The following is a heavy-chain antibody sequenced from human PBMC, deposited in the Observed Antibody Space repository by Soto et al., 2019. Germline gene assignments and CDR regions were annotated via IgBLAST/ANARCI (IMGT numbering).Heavy chain of an antibody. D-gene: IGHD6-19*01. CDR3: ARASGRGWYNWFDP. V-gene: IGHV1-69*01. Sequence: QVQLLQSGAEVKKPGSSVKVSCKASGDTFSSHGISWVRQAPGQGLEYMGGIIPKFGTTNYAQKFRGRVTITADESTSTAYMEVSSLRYEDTAVYYCARASGRGWYNWFDPCGQGTLVTVSS. CDR2: IIPKFGTT. J-gene: IGHJ5*02. CDR1: GDTFSSHG.